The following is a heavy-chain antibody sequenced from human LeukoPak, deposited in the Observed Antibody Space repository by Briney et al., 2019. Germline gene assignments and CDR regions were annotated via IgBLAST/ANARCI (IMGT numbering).Heavy chain of an antibody. V-gene: IGHV3-23*01. Sequence: GGALRLSWAASGFTFSSYAMSWVRQAPGKGLEWVSAISGSGGSTYYAGSGKGRVTIYRDKSKNTPDQQIKSPKPEDTAVYYCAKAPGVAAADHFDSWGPGTPVTVSS. D-gene: IGHD6-13*01. CDR3: AKAPGVAAADHFDS. CDR1: GFTFSSYA. CDR2: ISGSGGST. J-gene: IGHJ4*01.